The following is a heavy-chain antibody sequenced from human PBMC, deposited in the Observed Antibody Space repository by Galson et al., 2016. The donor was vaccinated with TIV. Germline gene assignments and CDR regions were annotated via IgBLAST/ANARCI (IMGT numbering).Heavy chain of an antibody. J-gene: IGHJ4*02. V-gene: IGHV3-23*01. CDR1: GFKFSRYA. Sequence: SLRLSCAASGFKFSRYAMHWVRQAPGKGLEWVSLIIGNGGHTYYSDSVKGRFTISRDNSKNTMYLQMKSLRAEDTAVYYGARFWSGYFDYWGQGILVTVSS. CDR2: IIGNGGHT. CDR3: ARFWSGYFDY. D-gene: IGHD3-3*01.